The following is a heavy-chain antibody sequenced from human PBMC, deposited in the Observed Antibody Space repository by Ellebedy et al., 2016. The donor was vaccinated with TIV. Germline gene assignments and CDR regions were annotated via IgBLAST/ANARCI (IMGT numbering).Heavy chain of an antibody. D-gene: IGHD4-17*01. V-gene: IGHV3-23*01. CDR1: GFTFSSYA. CDR2: ASGSGGST. CDR3: ARTDYGDLVDY. Sequence: GGSLRLSCAASGFTFSSYAMSWVRQAPGKGLEWVSGASGSGGSTYYADSVKGRFTISRDNAKNSLYLQMNSLRAEDTAVYYCARTDYGDLVDYWGQGTLVTVSS. J-gene: IGHJ4*02.